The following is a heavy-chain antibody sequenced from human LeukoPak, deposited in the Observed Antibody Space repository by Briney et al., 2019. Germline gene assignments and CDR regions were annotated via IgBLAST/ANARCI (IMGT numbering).Heavy chain of an antibody. CDR2: INSDGSST. CDR1: GFTFSSYW. Sequence: GGALRLSCAASGFTFSSYWVHLGRPAPGKGLVWVSRINSDGSSTSYADSVKGRFTISRDNAKNTLYLQMNSLRAEDTAVYYCARDRASSWHNWFDPWGQGTLVTVSS. V-gene: IGHV3-74*01. D-gene: IGHD6-13*01. CDR3: ARDRASSWHNWFDP. J-gene: IGHJ5*02.